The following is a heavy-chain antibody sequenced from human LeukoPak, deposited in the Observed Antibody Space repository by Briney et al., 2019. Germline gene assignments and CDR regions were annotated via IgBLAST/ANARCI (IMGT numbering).Heavy chain of an antibody. CDR1: GGSISSYY. CDR3: ARSRMTWRTQPDAFDI. Sequence: SETLSLTCTVSGGSISSYYWSWIRQPPGKGLEWIGYIYYSGSTNYNPSLKSRVTISVDTSKNQFSLKLSSVTAADTAVYYCARSRMTWRTQPDAFDIWGQGTMVTVSS. CDR2: IYYSGST. V-gene: IGHV4-59*12. J-gene: IGHJ3*02. D-gene: IGHD2-2*01.